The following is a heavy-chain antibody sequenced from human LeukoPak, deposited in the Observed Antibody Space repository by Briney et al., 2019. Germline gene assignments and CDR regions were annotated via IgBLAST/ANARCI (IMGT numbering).Heavy chain of an antibody. CDR2: INHSGST. J-gene: IGHJ3*02. D-gene: IGHD6-19*01. Sequence: PSETLSLTCAVYGGYFSGYYWSWIRQTPGKGLEWIGEINHSGSTNYNPSLKSRVTISVDTSKNQFSLKLSSVTAADTAVYYCARGDSKGGWYSAFDIWGQGTMVTVSS. CDR3: ARGDSKGGWYSAFDI. V-gene: IGHV4-34*01. CDR1: GGYFSGYY.